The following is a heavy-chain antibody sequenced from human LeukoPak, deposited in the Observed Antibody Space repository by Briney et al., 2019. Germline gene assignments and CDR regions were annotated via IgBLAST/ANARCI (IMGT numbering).Heavy chain of an antibody. CDR3: AKDLDDYDTYGMDV. CDR2: ISYDGSNK. J-gene: IGHJ6*02. Sequence: GGSLRLSCAASGFTFSSYAMSWVRQAPGKGLEWVAVISYDGSNKYYADSVKGRFTISRDNSKNTLYLQMNSLSAEDTAVYYCAKDLDDYDTYGMDVWGQGTTVTVSS. V-gene: IGHV3-30*18. CDR1: GFTFSSYA. D-gene: IGHD3-9*01.